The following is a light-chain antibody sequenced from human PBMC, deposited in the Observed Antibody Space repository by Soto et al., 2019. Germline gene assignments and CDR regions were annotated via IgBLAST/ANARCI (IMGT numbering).Light chain of an antibody. J-gene: IGLJ2*01. Sequence: QTVVTQEPSLTVSPGGTVTLTCGSSTGAVTSGHFPYWFQLKPGQAPRTLTYDTANRHSWTPARFSGSLLGGKAALTLSGAQPEDEAEYYCLLSYSGARVFGGGTKVIVL. V-gene: IGLV7-46*01. CDR3: LLSYSGARV. CDR1: TGAVTSGHF. CDR2: DTA.